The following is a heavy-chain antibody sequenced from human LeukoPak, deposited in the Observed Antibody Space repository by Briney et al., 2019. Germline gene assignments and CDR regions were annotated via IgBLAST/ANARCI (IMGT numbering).Heavy chain of an antibody. V-gene: IGHV4-38-2*02. Sequence: SETLSLTCTVSGYSISNGYYWDWIRQPPGRGLEWIGYSYRSGSTSYNPSLRSRVTISGDTSKNQVSLKVNSVTAADTAVYYCARRHSSRWFYYWGQGTLVTVSS. CDR2: SYRSGST. CDR1: GYSISNGYY. D-gene: IGHD6-19*01. CDR3: ARRHSSRWFYY. J-gene: IGHJ4*02.